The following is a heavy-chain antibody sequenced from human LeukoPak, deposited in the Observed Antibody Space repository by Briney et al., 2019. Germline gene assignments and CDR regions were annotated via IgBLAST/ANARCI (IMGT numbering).Heavy chain of an antibody. Sequence: SQTLSLTCTVSGGSISSGGYYWSWIRQHPGKGLEWIGYIYYSGSTYYNPSLKSRVTISVDTSKNQFSLKLSSVTAADTAVYYCARDQGSFSSGWPTGAFDIWGQGTMVTVSS. D-gene: IGHD6-19*01. CDR3: ARDQGSFSSGWPTGAFDI. CDR1: GGSISSGGYY. J-gene: IGHJ3*02. CDR2: IYYSGST. V-gene: IGHV4-31*03.